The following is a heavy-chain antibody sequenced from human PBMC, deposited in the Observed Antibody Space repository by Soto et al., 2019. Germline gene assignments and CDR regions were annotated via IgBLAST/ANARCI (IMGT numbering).Heavy chain of an antibody. CDR1: GGSVNSVSYY. CDR2: ISNSGST. J-gene: IGHJ5*02. D-gene: IGHD5-12*01. Sequence: QVQLQESGPGLVKPSETLSLTCSVSGGSVNSVSYYWSWIRQPPGKGLEWVGYISNSGSTKYNPSLKGRVSISLDTSKNQFSLKLISVTAADTAFYYCARAYDYKSSWFDPWGQGTLVTVSS. V-gene: IGHV4-61*01. CDR3: ARAYDYKSSWFDP.